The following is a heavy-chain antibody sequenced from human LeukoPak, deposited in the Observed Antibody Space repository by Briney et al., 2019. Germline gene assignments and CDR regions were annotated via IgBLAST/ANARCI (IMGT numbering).Heavy chain of an antibody. V-gene: IGHV4-59*01. D-gene: IGHD4-17*01. CDR3: ARDSDYGDYYFDY. CDR1: GGSISSYC. CDR2: IYYSGST. J-gene: IGHJ4*02. Sequence: PSETLSLTCTVSGGSISSYCWSWIRQPPGKGLEWIGYIYYSGSTNYNPSLKSRVTISVDTSKNQFSLKLSSVTAADTAVYYCARDSDYGDYYFDYWGQGTLVTVSS.